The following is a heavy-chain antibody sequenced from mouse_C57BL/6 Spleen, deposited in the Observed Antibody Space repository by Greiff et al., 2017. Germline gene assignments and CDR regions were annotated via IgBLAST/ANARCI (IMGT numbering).Heavy chain of an antibody. CDR2: INPSSGYT. J-gene: IGHJ1*03. V-gene: IGHV1-7*01. Sequence: VQLQQSGAELAKPGASVKLSCKASGYTFTSYWMHWVKQRPGQGLEWIGYINPSSGYTKYNQKFKDKATLTADKSSSTAYMQLSSLPYEDSAVYYCAREGPLPVWYFDVWGTGTTVTVSS. CDR1: GYTFTSYW. CDR3: AREGPLPVWYFDV.